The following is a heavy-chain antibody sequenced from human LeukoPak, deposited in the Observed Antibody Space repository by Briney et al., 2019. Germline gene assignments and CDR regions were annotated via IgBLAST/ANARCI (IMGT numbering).Heavy chain of an antibody. CDR1: GFTLSTYG. CDR2: IWNDGSNK. CDR3: AKDLSSSWFEGLDN. D-gene: IGHD6-13*01. J-gene: IGHJ4*02. Sequence: GGSLRLSCAASGFTLSTYGMYWVRQAPGKGLEWVAVIWNDGSNKHYSDSVKGRFTISRDNSKNTLDLQMNSLRAEDTAVYYCAKDLSSSWFEGLDNWGQGTLVTVSS. V-gene: IGHV3-33*06.